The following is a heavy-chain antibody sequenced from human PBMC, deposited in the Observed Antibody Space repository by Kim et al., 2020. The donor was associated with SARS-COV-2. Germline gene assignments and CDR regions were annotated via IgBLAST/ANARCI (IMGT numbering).Heavy chain of an antibody. V-gene: IGHV4-59*01. CDR2: IYYSGST. Sequence: SETLSLTCTVSGGSISSYYWSWIRQPPGKGLEWIGYIYYSGSTNYNPSLKSRVTISVDTSKNQFSLKLSSVTAADTAVYYCARVSEMAIVGWYFDLWGRGTLVTVSS. CDR3: ARVSEMAIVGWYFDL. CDR1: GGSISSYY. J-gene: IGHJ2*01. D-gene: IGHD5-12*01.